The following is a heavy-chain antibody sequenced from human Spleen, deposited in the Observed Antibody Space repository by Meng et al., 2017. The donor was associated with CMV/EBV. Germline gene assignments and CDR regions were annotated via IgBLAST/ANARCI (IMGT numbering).Heavy chain of an antibody. Sequence: SVKVSCKASGGTFSSYTISWVRQAPGQGLEWMGRIIPILGIANYAQKFQGRVTITADKSTSTAYMELSSLRSEDTAVYYCARKAYYDSSGTDWFDPWGQGTLVTVSS. CDR3: ARKAYYDSSGTDWFDP. J-gene: IGHJ5*02. D-gene: IGHD3-22*01. CDR1: GGTFSSYT. CDR2: IIPILGIA. V-gene: IGHV1-69*02.